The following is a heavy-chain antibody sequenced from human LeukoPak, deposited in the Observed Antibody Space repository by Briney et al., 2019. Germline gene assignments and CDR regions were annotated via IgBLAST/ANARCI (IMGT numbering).Heavy chain of an antibody. Sequence: GESLKISCQGSGYNFTDYWILWVRQKPGKGLEWLGIIYPDESDSRYSPSFRGQVTTSADQSVTTAYLYWRSLKASDSAIYYCARQRTVIPAAPSDYWGQGTLVAVAS. CDR3: ARQRTVIPAAPSDY. CDR1: GYNFTDYW. J-gene: IGHJ4*02. CDR2: IYPDESDS. V-gene: IGHV5-51*01. D-gene: IGHD2-2*01.